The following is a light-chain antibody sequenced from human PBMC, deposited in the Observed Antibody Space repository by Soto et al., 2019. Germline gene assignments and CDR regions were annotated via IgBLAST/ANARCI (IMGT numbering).Light chain of an antibody. Sequence: EIVMTQSPATLSVSPGERATLSCRASQSVSSNLAWYQQKPGQAPRLLIYGASTRATGIAAWFSGSGSGTEFTLTISSLQSKDYAVYYCQQYNNWPPWTFGQGTKVEIK. V-gene: IGKV3-15*01. CDR2: GAS. CDR1: QSVSSN. CDR3: QQYNNWPPWT. J-gene: IGKJ1*01.